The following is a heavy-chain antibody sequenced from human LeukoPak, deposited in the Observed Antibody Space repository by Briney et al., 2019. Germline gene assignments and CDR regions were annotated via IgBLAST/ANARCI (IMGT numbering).Heavy chain of an antibody. Sequence: GASVKVSCKASGYTFTSYGISWVRQAPGQGLEWMGWISAYNGNTNYAQKLQGRVTMTTDTSTSTAYMELRSLRSDDTAVYYCARGIGYCSGGSCLNWNYYMDVWGKGTTVTVSS. CDR1: GYTFTSYG. J-gene: IGHJ6*03. D-gene: IGHD2-15*01. CDR3: ARGIGYCSGGSCLNWNYYMDV. CDR2: ISAYNGNT. V-gene: IGHV1-18*01.